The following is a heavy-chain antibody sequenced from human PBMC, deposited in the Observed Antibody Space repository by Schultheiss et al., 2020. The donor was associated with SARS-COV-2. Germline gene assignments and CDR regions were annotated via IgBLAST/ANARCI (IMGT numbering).Heavy chain of an antibody. J-gene: IGHJ3*02. CDR3: ARDQYYDFWSGYDTGDAFDI. CDR1: GYTFTGYY. CDR2: INPNSGGT. Sequence: ASVKVSCKASGYTFTGYYMHWVRQAPGQGLEWMGWINPNSGGTNYAQKFQGRVTMTRDTSISTAYMELSSLRAEDTAVYYCARDQYYDFWSGYDTGDAFDIWGQGTMVTVSS. D-gene: IGHD3-3*01. V-gene: IGHV1-2*02.